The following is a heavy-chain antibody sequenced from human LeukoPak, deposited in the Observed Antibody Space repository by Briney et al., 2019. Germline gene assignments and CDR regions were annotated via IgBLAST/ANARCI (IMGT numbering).Heavy chain of an antibody. J-gene: IGHJ3*02. CDR2: IYTSGST. V-gene: IGHV4-61*02. D-gene: IGHD3-22*01. CDR1: GGSISSGSYY. CDR3: AREYYYDSSGQLTAFDI. Sequence: PSQTLSLTCTVSGGSISSGSYYWSWIRQPAGKGLEWIGRIYTSGSTNYNPSLKSRVTMSVDTSKNQFSLKLSSVTAADTAVYYCAREYYYDSSGQLTAFDIWGQGTTVTVSS.